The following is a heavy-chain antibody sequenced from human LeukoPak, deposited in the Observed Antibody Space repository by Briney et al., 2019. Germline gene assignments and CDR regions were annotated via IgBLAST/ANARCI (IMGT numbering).Heavy chain of an antibody. CDR2: ISGSGGST. D-gene: IGHD6-19*01. CDR1: GFTFSSYA. J-gene: IGHJ4*02. Sequence: PGGSLRLSCAASGFTFSSYAMSWVRQAPGKGLEWVSAISGSGGSTYYADSVKGRFTISRDNSKNTLYLQMNSLRAEDTAVYYCARRLGYSSGHFDYWGQGTLVTVSS. CDR3: ARRLGYSSGHFDY. V-gene: IGHV3-23*01.